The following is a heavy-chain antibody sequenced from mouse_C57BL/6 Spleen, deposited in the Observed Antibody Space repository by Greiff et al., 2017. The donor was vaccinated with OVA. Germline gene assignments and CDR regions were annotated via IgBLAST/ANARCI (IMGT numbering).Heavy chain of an antibody. J-gene: IGHJ4*01. D-gene: IGHD1-1*01. CDR1: GYTFTSYW. CDR2: IDPNSGGT. V-gene: IGHV1-72*01. CDR3: ASSYGSSYCYAMDY. Sequence: QVQLQQPGAELVKPGASVKLSCKASGYTFTSYWMHWVKQRPGRGLEWIGRIDPNSGGTKYNEKFKSKATLTVNKPSDTAYMQLSSLTSEDSAVYYCASSYGSSYCYAMDYWGQGTSVTVSS.